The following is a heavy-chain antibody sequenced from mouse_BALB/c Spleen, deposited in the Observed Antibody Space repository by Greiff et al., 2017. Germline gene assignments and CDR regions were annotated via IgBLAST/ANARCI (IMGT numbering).Heavy chain of an antibody. J-gene: IGHJ1*01. D-gene: IGHD1-2*01. CDR1: GYTFTSYW. CDR2: IYPSDSYT. Sequence: QVYVKQPGAELVRPGASVKLSCKASGYTFTSYWINWVKQRPGQGLEWIGNIYPSDSYTNYNQKFKDKATLTVDKSSSTAYMQLSSPTSEDSAVYYCTRNGHYYGYRYFDVWGAGTTVTVSS. CDR3: TRNGHYYGYRYFDV. V-gene: IGHV1-69*02.